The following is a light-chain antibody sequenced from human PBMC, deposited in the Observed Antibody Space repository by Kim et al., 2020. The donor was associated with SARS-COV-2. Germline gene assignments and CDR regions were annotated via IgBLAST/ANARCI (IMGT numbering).Light chain of an antibody. CDR1: QSVLYSSNNKNY. V-gene: IGKV4-1*01. CDR3: QQYYSSSLT. CDR2: WAS. Sequence: DIVMTQSPDSLAVSLGERATINCKSSQSVLYSSNNKNYFAWYQQKPGQPPKLLIYWASTRKSGVPDRFSGSGSGTDFTLTISSLQAEDVAVYYCQQYYSSSLTFGGGTKVDIK. J-gene: IGKJ4*01.